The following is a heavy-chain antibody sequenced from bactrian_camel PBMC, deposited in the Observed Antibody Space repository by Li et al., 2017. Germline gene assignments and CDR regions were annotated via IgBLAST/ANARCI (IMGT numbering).Heavy chain of an antibody. D-gene: IGHD7*01. Sequence: VQLVESGGGSAQAGESLTLSCVYGQSSYCMGWFRQVPGKEREGVAVIESDGSRKYSDSVKGRFTISKARANGATTLTLQMTNLKFEDGAMYYCGVPRYDRPGGRCDIYYTMDFWGKGTQVTVS. CDR2: IESDGSR. CDR1: YGQSSYC. V-gene: IGHV3S9*01. J-gene: IGHJ7*01.